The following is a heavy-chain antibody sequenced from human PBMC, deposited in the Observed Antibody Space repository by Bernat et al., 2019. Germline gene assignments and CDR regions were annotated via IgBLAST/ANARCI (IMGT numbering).Heavy chain of an antibody. J-gene: IGHJ6*02. Sequence: EVQLVESGGGLVQPGGSLRLSCAASGFTFSSYAMSWVRQAPGKGLEWVLGISGSGGSTYYADSVKGRFTISRDNSKNTLYLQMNSLRAEDTAVYYCAKARYNSSWYGVDVWGQGTTVTVSS. CDR3: AKARYNSSWYGVDV. V-gene: IGHV3-23*04. D-gene: IGHD6-13*01. CDR1: GFTFSSYA. CDR2: ISGSGGST.